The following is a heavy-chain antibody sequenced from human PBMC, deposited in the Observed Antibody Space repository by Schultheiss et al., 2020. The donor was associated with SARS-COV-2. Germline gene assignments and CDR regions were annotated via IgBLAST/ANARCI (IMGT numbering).Heavy chain of an antibody. CDR2: FDPEDGET. Sequence: SVKVSCKASGGTFSSYAISWVRQAPGQGLEWMGGFDPEDGETIYAQKFQGRVTMTRDTSTSTVYMEVGRLRSDDTAVYYCARGEYSSSWYWPGYYYYYGMDVWGQGTTVTVSS. CDR3: ARGEYSSSWYWPGYYYYYGMDV. D-gene: IGHD6-13*01. V-gene: IGHV1-69*10. J-gene: IGHJ6*02. CDR1: GGTFSSYA.